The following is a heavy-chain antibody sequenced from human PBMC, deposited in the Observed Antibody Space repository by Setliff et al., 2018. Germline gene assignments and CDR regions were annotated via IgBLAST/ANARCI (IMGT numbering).Heavy chain of an antibody. J-gene: IGHJ4*02. CDR3: VRQDILTSYYMFDY. CDR1: GGTFSNYA. V-gene: IGHV1-69*05. Sequence: SVKVSCKASGGTFSNYAISWVRQAPGQGLEWMGGSIPMYRTTNYAQNFQGRVTMTMDASITTVYMELSRLTSDDTAVYYCVRQDILTSYYMFDYWGQGTLVTVSS. CDR2: SIPMYRTT. D-gene: IGHD3-9*01.